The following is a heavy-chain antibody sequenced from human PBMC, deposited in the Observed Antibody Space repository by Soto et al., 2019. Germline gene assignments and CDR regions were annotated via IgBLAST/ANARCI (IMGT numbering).Heavy chain of an antibody. CDR2: INHSGST. V-gene: IGHV4-34*01. D-gene: IGHD3-10*01. Sequence: SETLSLTCTVSGGSISSYYWSWIRQPPGKGQEWIGEINHSGSTNYNPSIKSRITISVDTSKNQFSQKLSSVTAADTALFYCARGRAYYYGSGSYSRFDPWGQGTLVTVSS. CDR1: GGSISSYY. CDR3: ARGRAYYYGSGSYSRFDP. J-gene: IGHJ5*02.